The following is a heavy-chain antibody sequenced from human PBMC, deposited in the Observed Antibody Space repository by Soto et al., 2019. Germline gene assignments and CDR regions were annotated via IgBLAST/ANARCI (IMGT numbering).Heavy chain of an antibody. D-gene: IGHD1-1*01. J-gene: IGHJ4*02. V-gene: IGHV3-72*01. CDR2: RRNKANSYTT. CDR3: IRPMTGTTRGFDY. CDR1: GFTFSDHY. Sequence: EVQLVESGGGLVQPGGSLRLSCAVSGFTFSDHYMDWVRQAPGKGLDWVGRRRNKANSYTTEYAASVKGRFTISRDDSENSLYLQMDSLKTEDTAVYFCIRPMTGTTRGFDYWGQGTLVTVSS.